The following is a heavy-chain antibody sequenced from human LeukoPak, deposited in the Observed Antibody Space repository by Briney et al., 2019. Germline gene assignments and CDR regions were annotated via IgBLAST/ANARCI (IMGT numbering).Heavy chain of an antibody. V-gene: IGHV3-23*01. Sequence: GGSLRLSCGASLATISSYGMTWVRQAPGKGLECVSGISGRGGTTYYADSVKGRFTISRDNSKNTLDLQMNSLRAEATDEYSCEKWEGYNNGNFDYWGQGALVTVSS. CDR1: LATISSYG. J-gene: IGHJ4*02. D-gene: IGHD5-18*01. CDR3: EKWEGYNNGNFDY. CDR2: ISGRGGTT.